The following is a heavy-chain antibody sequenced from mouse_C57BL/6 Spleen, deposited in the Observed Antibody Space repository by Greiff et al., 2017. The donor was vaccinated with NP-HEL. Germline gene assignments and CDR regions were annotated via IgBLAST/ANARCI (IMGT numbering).Heavy chain of an antibody. D-gene: IGHD3-2*02. V-gene: IGHV1-39*01. J-gene: IGHJ3*01. CDR2: INPNYGTT. CDR3: ATQLRLQDWLAY. CDR1: GYSFTDYN. Sequence: EVQLQQSGPELVKPGASVKISCKASGYSFTDYNMNWVKQSNGKSLEWIGVINPNYGTTSYNQKFKGKATLTVDQSSSTAYMQLNSLTSADSAVDYCATQLRLQDWLAYWGQGTLVTVSA.